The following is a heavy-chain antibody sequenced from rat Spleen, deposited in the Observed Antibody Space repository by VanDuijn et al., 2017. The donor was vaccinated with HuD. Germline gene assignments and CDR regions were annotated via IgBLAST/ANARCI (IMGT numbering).Heavy chain of an antibody. J-gene: IGHJ2*01. D-gene: IGHD1-2*01. V-gene: IGHV5-29*01. CDR2: ISYDGIIT. Sequence: EVQLVESGGGLVQPGGSLKLSCAVSGFTFSNYGMAWVRQAPTKGLEWVATISYDGIITYYRDSVKGRFTVSRDNAKSTLYLQMNSLRSEDTATYYCTREGSYYWGQGVMVTVSS. CDR3: TREGSYY. CDR1: GFTFSNYG.